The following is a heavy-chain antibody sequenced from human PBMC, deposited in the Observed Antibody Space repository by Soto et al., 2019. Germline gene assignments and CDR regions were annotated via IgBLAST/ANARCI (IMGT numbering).Heavy chain of an antibody. CDR1: GFTFTSYG. CDR3: ARSRDGYSFYFYYGMDG. J-gene: IGHJ6*02. Sequence: GGSLRLSCAASGFTFTSYGMHWVRQAPGKGLEWMALILHDGSAEYYADSVKGRFTVSRDNSKNTLYLQMNSLRAEDTAVYYCARSRDGYSFYFYYGMDGWGQGTTVTVSS. D-gene: IGHD4-4*01. CDR2: ILHDGSAE. V-gene: IGHV3-30*03.